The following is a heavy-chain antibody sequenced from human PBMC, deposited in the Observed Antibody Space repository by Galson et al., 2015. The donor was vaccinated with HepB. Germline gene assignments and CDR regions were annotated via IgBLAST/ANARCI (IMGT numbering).Heavy chain of an antibody. Sequence: SLRLSCAASGFTFSSYAMSWVRQAPGKGLEWVAVISYDGSNKYYADSVKGRFTISRDNSKNTLYLQMNSLRAEDTAVYYCAKGESARYFDWLSLRPHDYYFDYWGQGTLVTVSS. CDR3: AKGESARYFDWLSLRPHDYYFDY. D-gene: IGHD3-9*01. J-gene: IGHJ4*02. CDR1: GFTFSSYA. CDR2: ISYDGSNK. V-gene: IGHV3-30*18.